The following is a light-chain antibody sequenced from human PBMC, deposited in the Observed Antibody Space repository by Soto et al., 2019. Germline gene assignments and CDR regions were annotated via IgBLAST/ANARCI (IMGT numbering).Light chain of an antibody. CDR2: GAS. V-gene: IGKV3D-15*01. Sequence: EIVMTQSPVTLSVSPGESATLSCRASQSVGSNLAWYQQRPGQAPRLLIYGASTRATGIPVRFSGSGSGTEFTLTISSLQSEDVAVYYCQQYNKRPPWTFGQGTKVDIK. CDR3: QQYNKRPPWT. J-gene: IGKJ1*01. CDR1: QSVGSN.